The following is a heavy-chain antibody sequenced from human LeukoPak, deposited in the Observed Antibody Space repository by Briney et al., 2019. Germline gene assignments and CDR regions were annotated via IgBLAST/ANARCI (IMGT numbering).Heavy chain of an antibody. J-gene: IGHJ4*02. V-gene: IGHV3-23*01. CDR3: ARSRAWLEPNDY. D-gene: IGHD6-19*01. CDR1: GFTFSSYA. CDR2: ISGSGGST. Sequence: GRSLRLSCAASGFTFSSYAMSWVRQAPGKGLEWVSAISGSGGSTYYADSVKGRFTISRDNSKNTLYLQMNSLRAEDTAVYYCARSRAWLEPNDYWGQGTLVTVSS.